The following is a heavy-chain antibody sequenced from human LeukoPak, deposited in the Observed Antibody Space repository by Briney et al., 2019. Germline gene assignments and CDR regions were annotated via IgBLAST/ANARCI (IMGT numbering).Heavy chain of an antibody. Sequence: GGSLRLSCAASGFTFSSYAMSWVRQAPGKGLEWVSAISGSGGSTYYADSVKGRFSISRDNSKNTLYLQMNSLRAEDTAVYYCAKGLYSSGSDYYYGMDVWGQGTTVIVSS. CDR3: AKGLYSSGSDYYYGMDV. CDR1: GFTFSSYA. V-gene: IGHV3-23*01. CDR2: ISGSGGST. J-gene: IGHJ6*02. D-gene: IGHD6-19*01.